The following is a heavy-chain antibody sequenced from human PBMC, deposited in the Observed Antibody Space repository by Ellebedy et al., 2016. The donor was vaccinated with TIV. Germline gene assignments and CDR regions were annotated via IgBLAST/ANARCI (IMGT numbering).Heavy chain of an antibody. CDR1: GCTFSSYA. CDR3: ARAVAGTLSSYYYYGMDV. V-gene: IGHV1-69*13. D-gene: IGHD6-19*01. CDR2: IIPIFGTA. J-gene: IGHJ6*02. Sequence: SVKVSCXASGCTFSSYALSWVRQAPGQGLEWMGGIIPIFGTANYAQKFQGRVTITADESTSTAYMELSSLRSEDTAVYYCARAVAGTLSSYYYYGMDVWGQGTTVTVSS.